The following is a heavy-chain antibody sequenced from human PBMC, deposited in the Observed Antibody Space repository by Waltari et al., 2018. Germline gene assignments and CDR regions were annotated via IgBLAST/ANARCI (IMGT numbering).Heavy chain of an antibody. CDR3: AKRGYSYGYLLFDY. CDR1: GGSFRGYY. J-gene: IGHJ4*02. CDR2: INHSGST. D-gene: IGHD5-18*01. V-gene: IGHV4-34*01. Sequence: QVQLQQWGAGLLKPSETLSLTCAVYGGSFRGYYWRWIRQPPGKGLEWIGEINHSGSTNYNPSLKSRVTISVDTSKNQFSLKLSSVTAADTAVYYCAKRGYSYGYLLFDYWGQGTLVTVSS.